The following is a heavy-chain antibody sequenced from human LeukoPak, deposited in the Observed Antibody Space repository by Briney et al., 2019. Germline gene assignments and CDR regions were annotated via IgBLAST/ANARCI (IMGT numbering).Heavy chain of an antibody. CDR3: ARDLDGGVNWDAFDI. Sequence: PGGSLRLSCVGSGFSLGDNYMSWIRQAPGKGLEWISYISGSGATIFYADSVKGRFTISRDNIKNSLYLQMNSLRAEDTAVYYCARDLDGGVNWDAFDIWGQGTMVTVS. CDR1: GFSLGDNY. D-gene: IGHD1-1*01. CDR2: ISGSGATI. J-gene: IGHJ3*02. V-gene: IGHV3-11*01.